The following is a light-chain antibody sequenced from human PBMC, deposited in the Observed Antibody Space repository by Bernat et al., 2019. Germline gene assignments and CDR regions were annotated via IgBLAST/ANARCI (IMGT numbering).Light chain of an antibody. Sequence: QSVLTQPPSASGTPGQRVTISCSGSRSNIGSNHVYWYQQLPGTAPKLLIYRNNQRPSGVPDRFSGSKSGTSASLAISGLRSEDDADYYCAAWDDTLTGGVFGGGTKLTVL. CDR3: AAWDDTLTGGV. CDR2: RNN. J-gene: IGLJ3*02. V-gene: IGLV1-47*01. CDR1: RSNIGSNH.